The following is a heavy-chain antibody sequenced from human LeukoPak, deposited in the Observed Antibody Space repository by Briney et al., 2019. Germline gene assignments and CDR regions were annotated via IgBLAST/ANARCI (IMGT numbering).Heavy chain of an antibody. D-gene: IGHD4-23*01. CDR2: IIPIFGTA. Sequence: GSSVKVCCKSSGGSFSSYAICWVRQGPGQGLEWMGGIIPIFGTASYAQKFQGRVTSTTNDSTSTAYMELSSLRSDDTAVDYCARGRTIYDGNYFDYWGQGTLVTVSS. V-gene: IGHV1-69*05. CDR3: ARGRTIYDGNYFDY. J-gene: IGHJ4*02. CDR1: GGSFSSYA.